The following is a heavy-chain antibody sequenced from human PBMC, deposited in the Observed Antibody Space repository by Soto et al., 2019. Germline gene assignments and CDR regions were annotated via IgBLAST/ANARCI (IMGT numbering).Heavy chain of an antibody. CDR1: GLTFSDYG. Sequence: LRLSCVVSGLTFSDYGFHWVRQAPGKGLDWVAAISYDGSFVYYADSVRGRFTISRDNSRNTLDLQMNTLRHEDTAVYYCAKERGRNRNFAMDVWGQGTSVTVSS. V-gene: IGHV3-30*18. J-gene: IGHJ6*02. D-gene: IGHD1-1*01. CDR2: ISYDGSFV. CDR3: AKERGRNRNFAMDV.